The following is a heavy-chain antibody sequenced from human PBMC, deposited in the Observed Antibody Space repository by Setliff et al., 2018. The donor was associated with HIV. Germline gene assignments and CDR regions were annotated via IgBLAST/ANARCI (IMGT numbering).Heavy chain of an antibody. CDR1: GGSITTTNYY. Sequence: SETLSLTCTVSGGSITTTNYYWGWVRQSPGKGLEWIGVIYYRGSAYYNLSLQSRVTLSVDTSKNSFSLHLTSVTAADTAVYFCARAGDGYNYLRAPGWFDPWGQGTLVTVSS. CDR3: ARAGDGYNYLRAPGWFDP. CDR2: IYYRGSA. D-gene: IGHD5-12*01. J-gene: IGHJ5*02. V-gene: IGHV4-39*07.